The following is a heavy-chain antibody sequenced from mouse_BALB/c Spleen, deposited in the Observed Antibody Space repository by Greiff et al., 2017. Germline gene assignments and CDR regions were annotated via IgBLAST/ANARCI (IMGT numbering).Heavy chain of an antibody. CDR1: GFTFSDYY. CDR2: ISDGGSYT. J-gene: IGHJ1*01. V-gene: IGHV5-4*02. D-gene: IGHD2-3*01. CDR3: ARGLLGYWYFDV. Sequence: EVKVVESGGGLVKPGGSLKLSCAASGFTFSDYYMYWVRQTPEKRLEWVATISDGGSYTYYPDSVKGRFTISRDNAKNNLYLQMSSLKSEDTAMYYCARGLLGYWYFDVWGAGTTVTVSS.